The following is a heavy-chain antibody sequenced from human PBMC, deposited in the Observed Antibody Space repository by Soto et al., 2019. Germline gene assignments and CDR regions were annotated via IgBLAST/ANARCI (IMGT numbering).Heavy chain of an antibody. V-gene: IGHV3-48*03. D-gene: IGHD1-1*01. CDR1: AFTFSSSE. CDR2: ISGSGTTI. Sequence: EVQLVESGGGLVQPGGSLRLSCAASAFTFSSSEMNWVRQAPGRGLEWVSYISGSGTTIYYAASVKGRFTISRDNAKNSLYLQMISLRAEDTAVYYCAREVAWRYDYWGQGTLATVSS. J-gene: IGHJ4*02. CDR3: AREVAWRYDY.